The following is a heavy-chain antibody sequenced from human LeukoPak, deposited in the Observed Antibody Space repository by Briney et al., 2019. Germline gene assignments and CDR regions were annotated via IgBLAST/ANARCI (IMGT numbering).Heavy chain of an antibody. CDR1: GFTLSSYG. Sequence: GGSLRLSCAASGFTLSSYGMHWVRQAPGKGLEWVAVISYDGSNKYYADSVKGRFTISRDNSKNTLYLQMNSLRAEDTAVYYCAKDSRMDVWGQGTTVTVSS. CDR2: ISYDGSNK. CDR3: AKDSRMDV. J-gene: IGHJ6*02. V-gene: IGHV3-30*18.